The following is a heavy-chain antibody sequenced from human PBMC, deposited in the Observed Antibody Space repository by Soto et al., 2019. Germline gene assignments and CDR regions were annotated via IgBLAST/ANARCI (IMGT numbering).Heavy chain of an antibody. CDR3: TFRGYSSRYYYYYGMDV. CDR2: IKSKTDGGTT. D-gene: IGHD6-13*01. Sequence: GGSLRLSCAASGFTFINAWMSWVRQAPGKGLEWVGRIKSKTDGGTTDYAAPVKGRFTISRDDSKNTLYLQMNSLKTEDTAVYYCTFRGYSSRYYYYYGMDVWGQGTTVTVS. J-gene: IGHJ6*02. V-gene: IGHV3-15*01. CDR1: GFTFINAW.